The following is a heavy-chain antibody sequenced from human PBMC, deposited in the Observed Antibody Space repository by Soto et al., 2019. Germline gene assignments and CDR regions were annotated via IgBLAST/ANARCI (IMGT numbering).Heavy chain of an antibody. CDR2: ITDTGGDA. V-gene: IGHV3-23*01. J-gene: IGHJ4*02. CDR3: ARGSTDSYPGSRIFDF. Sequence: GGSLRLSCVASGLTFGSRAMTWVRQAPGEGLQWVSTITDTGGDAKYADSVRGRFVISRDNSKKTLYLQMTSLTAEDSAMYYCARGSTDSYPGSRIFDFWGRGTLVTFS. CDR1: GLTFGSRA. D-gene: IGHD3-10*01.